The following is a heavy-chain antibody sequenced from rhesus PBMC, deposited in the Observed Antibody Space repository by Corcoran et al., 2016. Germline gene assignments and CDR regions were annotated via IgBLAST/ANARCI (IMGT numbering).Heavy chain of an antibody. CDR1: GFPFSRYG. CDR2: MSRCGGSK. Sequence: EVQLVETGGGLVQPGGSLKLSCAASGFPFSRYGMSWFRQAPGKGLEWVSDMSRCGGSKNYEDPVKGRFTMYRDKSNNTLARQMKSLRVKETAVYYCARWHLYDYGSLGYGLDSWGQGVVVTVSS. CDR3: ARWHLYDYGSLGYGLDS. D-gene: IGHD4-4*01. J-gene: IGHJ6*01. V-gene: IGHV3S5*01.